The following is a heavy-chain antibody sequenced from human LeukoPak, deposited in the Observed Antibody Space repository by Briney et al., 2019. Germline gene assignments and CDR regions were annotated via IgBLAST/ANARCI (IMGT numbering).Heavy chain of an antibody. D-gene: IGHD6-19*01. V-gene: IGHV4-59*01. J-gene: IGHJ4*02. CDR1: GGSISSYY. Sequence: SETLSLTCTVSGGSISSYYWSWIRQPPGKGLEWIGYIYYSGSTNYNPSLKSRVTISVGTSKNQFSLKLSSVTAADTAVYYCARRRIAVAGPFDYWGQGTLVTVSS. CDR3: ARRRIAVAGPFDY. CDR2: IYYSGST.